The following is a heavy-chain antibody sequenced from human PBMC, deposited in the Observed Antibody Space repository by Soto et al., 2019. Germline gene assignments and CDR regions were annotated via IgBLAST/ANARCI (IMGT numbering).Heavy chain of an antibody. D-gene: IGHD4-17*01. CDR3: ARGDYFSRPRFDY. CDR2: IYYSGST. V-gene: IGHV4-59*08. J-gene: IGHJ4*02. Sequence: SETLSLTCTVSGGSISSYYWSWIRQPPGKGLEWIGYIYYSGSTNYNPSLKSRVTISVDTSKNQFSLKLSSVTAADTAVYYCARGDYFSRPRFDYWGQGTLVTVSS. CDR1: GGSISSYY.